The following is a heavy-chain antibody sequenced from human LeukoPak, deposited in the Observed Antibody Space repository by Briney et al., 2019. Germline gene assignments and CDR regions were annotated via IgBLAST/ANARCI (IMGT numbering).Heavy chain of an antibody. CDR2: IYSGGST. CDR1: GFTVSSNY. CDR3: ASRARSSWYGGYYFDY. D-gene: IGHD6-13*01. J-gene: IGHJ4*02. Sequence: GGSLRLSCAASGFTVSSNYMSWVRQAPGKGLEWVSVIYSGGSTYYADSVKGRFTISRDNSKNTLYLQMNSLRAEDTAAYYCASRARSSWYGGYYFDYWGQGTLVTVSS. V-gene: IGHV3-53*01.